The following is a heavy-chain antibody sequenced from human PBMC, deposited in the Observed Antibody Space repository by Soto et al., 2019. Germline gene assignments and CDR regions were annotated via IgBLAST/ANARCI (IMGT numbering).Heavy chain of an antibody. CDR2: SYSTGGT. J-gene: IGHJ4*02. CDR3: ARDREPDGIWTFDS. CDR1: GFTLGKYT. V-gene: IGHV3-23*01. Sequence: GGSLRLSCAASGFTLGKYTMGWVRQAPGKGLEWVAESYSTGGTEYADSVKGRFTISRDNSKNTLFLQMNSLGVEDTALYYCARDREPDGIWTFDSWGQGTLVTGSS. D-gene: IGHD3-9*01.